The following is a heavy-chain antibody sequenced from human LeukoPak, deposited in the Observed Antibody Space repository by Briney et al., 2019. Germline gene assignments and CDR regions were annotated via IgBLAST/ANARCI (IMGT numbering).Heavy chain of an antibody. D-gene: IGHD3-22*01. J-gene: IGHJ3*02. V-gene: IGHV1-2*06. CDR3: ARGKLVEDYDSSGYSYAFDI. CDR2: INPNSGGT. CDR1: GYTFTGYY. Sequence: ASVKVSCKASGYTFTGYYMHWVRQAPGQGLEWMGRINPNSGGTNYAQKFQGRATMTRDTSISTAYMELSRLRSDDTAVYYCARGKLVEDYDSSGYSYAFDIWGQGTVVTVSS.